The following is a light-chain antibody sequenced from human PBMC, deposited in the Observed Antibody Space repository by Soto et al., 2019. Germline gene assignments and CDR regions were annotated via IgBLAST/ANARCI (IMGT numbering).Light chain of an antibody. CDR1: QAITNN. CDR2: QES. Sequence: DIQLTQSPVFLSASVGDRVTITCRASQAITNNLAWYQQKPGKPPRLLIYQESTLQSGVPSRFSGSKSGTQFSLTIDSMQPEDFATYYCQQAKSYPRTFGGGTKVEIK. CDR3: QQAKSYPRT. J-gene: IGKJ4*01. V-gene: IGKV1-9*01.